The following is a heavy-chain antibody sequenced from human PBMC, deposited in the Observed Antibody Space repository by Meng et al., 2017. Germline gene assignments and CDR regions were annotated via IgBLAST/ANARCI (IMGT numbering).Heavy chain of an antibody. V-gene: IGHV3-23*04. J-gene: IGHJ5*02. CDR3: ARDAHSSSWFDP. Sequence: EVQRGESGGGLVQPGRSLRLYCSASGFTVSSYAMSWVRQAPGKGLEWVSAISGSGGSTYYADSVKGRFTISRDNSKNTLYLQMNSLRAEDTAVYYCARDAHSSSWFDPWGQGTLVTVSS. D-gene: IGHD6-13*01. CDR2: ISGSGGST. CDR1: GFTVSSYA.